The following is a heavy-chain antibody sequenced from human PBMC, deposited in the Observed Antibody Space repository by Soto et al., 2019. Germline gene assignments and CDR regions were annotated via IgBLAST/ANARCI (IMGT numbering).Heavy chain of an antibody. J-gene: IGHJ3*02. CDR3: AIGRFWYQLPMPTDAFDI. CDR1: GYTFTNSD. CDR2: MNPSSGNT. V-gene: IGHV1-8*01. D-gene: IGHD2-2*01. Sequence: GASVKVSCKAPGYTFTNSDINWVRQATGQELEWMGWMNPSSGNTGYAQKFQGRVTMTRNTSISTAYMELRSLRSDDTAVYYCAIGRFWYQLPMPTDAFDIWGQGTMVTVS.